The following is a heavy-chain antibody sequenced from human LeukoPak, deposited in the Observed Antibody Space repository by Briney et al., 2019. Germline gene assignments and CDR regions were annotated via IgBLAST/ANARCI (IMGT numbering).Heavy chain of an antibody. V-gene: IGHV3-64*01. D-gene: IGHD2-8*01. Sequence: GGSLRLSCAASGFTFSSYAMHWVRQAPGKGLEYVSAISSNGGSTYYANSVKGRFTISRDNSKNTLYLQMGSLRAEDMAVYYCARGSPKVLMVYAIGDYFDYWGQGTLVTVSS. J-gene: IGHJ4*02. CDR1: GFTFSSYA. CDR3: ARGSPKVLMVYAIGDYFDY. CDR2: ISSNGGST.